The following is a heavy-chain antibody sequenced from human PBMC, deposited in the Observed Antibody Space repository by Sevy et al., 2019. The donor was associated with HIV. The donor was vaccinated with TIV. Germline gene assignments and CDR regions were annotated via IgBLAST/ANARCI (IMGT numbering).Heavy chain of an antibody. V-gene: IGHV3-23*01. Sequence: GGSLRLSCAVSGFTFRSYAMSWVRHAPGKGLEWVSSISGPGALTYYAESVKGRFTISRDNSKNTLFLQMNSLRAEDTALYYCAKGDEPAADYADYVPNAFDIWGQGTMVTVSS. CDR1: GFTFRSYA. CDR2: ISGPGALT. J-gene: IGHJ3*02. CDR3: AKGDEPAADYADYVPNAFDI. D-gene: IGHD4-17*01.